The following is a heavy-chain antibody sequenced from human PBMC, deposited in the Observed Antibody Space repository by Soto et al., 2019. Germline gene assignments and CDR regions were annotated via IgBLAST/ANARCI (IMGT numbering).Heavy chain of an antibody. CDR3: AKDLVTYYDFWSGYTYYYYMDV. Sequence: GGSLRLSCAASGFTFSSYAMSWVRQAPGKGLEWVSAISGSGGSTYYADSVKGRFTISRDNSKNTLYLQMNSLRAEDTAVYYCAKDLVTYYDFWSGYTYYYYMDVWGKGTKVTVSS. J-gene: IGHJ6*03. CDR2: ISGSGGST. V-gene: IGHV3-23*01. CDR1: GFTFSSYA. D-gene: IGHD3-3*01.